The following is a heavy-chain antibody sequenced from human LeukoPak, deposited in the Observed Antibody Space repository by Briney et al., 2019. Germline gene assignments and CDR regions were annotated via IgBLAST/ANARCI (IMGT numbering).Heavy chain of an antibody. Sequence: PSETLSLTCTVSGCSISSSSYYWRWIRQPPGKGLERIGIIYYSGSTYYNPTLKSRVTISVDTSKNQFSLKLSSVTAADTAVYYCARMTTVVNWYFDLWGRGTLVTVSS. V-gene: IGHV4-39*01. CDR3: ARMTTVVNWYFDL. D-gene: IGHD4-23*01. CDR2: IYYSGST. J-gene: IGHJ2*01. CDR1: GCSISSSSYY.